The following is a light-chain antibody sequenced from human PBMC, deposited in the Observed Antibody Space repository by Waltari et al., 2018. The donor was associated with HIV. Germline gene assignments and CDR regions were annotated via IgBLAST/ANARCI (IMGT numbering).Light chain of an antibody. CDR2: DVS. CDR1: SSDVGAYTF. V-gene: IGLV2-23*02. Sequence: QSALTQPASVSGSPGQSITISCTGTSSDVGAYTFVSCYQQHPGKAPKLMIYDVSKRPSGVSNRFSGSKSGNTASLTISGLQAEDEADYCCCSYAGSSTYVFGTGTKVTVL. J-gene: IGLJ1*01. CDR3: CSYAGSSTYV.